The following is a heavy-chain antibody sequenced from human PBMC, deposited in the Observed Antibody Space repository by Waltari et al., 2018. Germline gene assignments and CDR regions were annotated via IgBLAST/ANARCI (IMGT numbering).Heavy chain of an antibody. D-gene: IGHD3-22*01. CDR1: GGTFSNYV. CDR3: ARSYYYDRIGDYPSLGAFDY. J-gene: IGHJ4*02. CDR2: IIPIFVTQ. Sequence: QVQLVQSGAEVKKPGSSVKVSCKASGGTFSNYVISWVRQAPGQGLRWMGGIIPIFVTQNYEQKFQGRVTIIADESTSTVYMELSSLRSEDTTVYYCARSYYYDRIGDYPSLGAFDYWGQGTLVTVSS. V-gene: IGHV1-69*12.